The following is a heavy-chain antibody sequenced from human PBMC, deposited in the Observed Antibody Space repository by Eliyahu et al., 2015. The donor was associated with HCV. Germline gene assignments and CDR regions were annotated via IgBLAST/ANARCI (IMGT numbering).Heavy chain of an antibody. CDR3: ARGRDVTAYVSAKLDH. Sequence: QVQLHQWGAGLLKPSETLSLTCNVNGVSLIGNEWTWIRQPPGKGLEWIGEINHNGATNYNPSLKSRVTISADTSMNQFSLRLNSLTAADTGVYYCARGRDVTAYVSAKLDHWGQGTQVTVSS. V-gene: IGHV4-34*01. CDR2: INHNGAT. D-gene: IGHD3-10*02. J-gene: IGHJ4*02. CDR1: GVSLIGNE.